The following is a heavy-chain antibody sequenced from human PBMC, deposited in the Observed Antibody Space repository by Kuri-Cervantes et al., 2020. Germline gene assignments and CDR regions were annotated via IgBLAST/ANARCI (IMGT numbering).Heavy chain of an antibody. CDR3: ARAYDYGDYVGAFDI. V-gene: IGHV1-18*01. D-gene: IGHD4-17*01. Sequence: ASVKVSCKASGYTFTSYGISWVRQAPGQGLEWMGWISAYNGNTNYAQKLQGRVTMTTDTSTSTAYMELRSPRSDDTAVYYCARAYDYGDYVGAFDIWGQGTMVTVSS. J-gene: IGHJ3*02. CDR1: GYTFTSYG. CDR2: ISAYNGNT.